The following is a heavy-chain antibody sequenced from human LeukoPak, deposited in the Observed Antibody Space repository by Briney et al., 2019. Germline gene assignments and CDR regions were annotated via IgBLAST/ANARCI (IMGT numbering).Heavy chain of an antibody. CDR3: ARDLHYYDSSGYYAYINEYYFDY. CDR1: GYSISSGYY. CDR2: IYHSGST. D-gene: IGHD3-22*01. J-gene: IGHJ4*02. Sequence: SETLSLTCTVSGYSISSGYYWGWIRQPLGKGLEWIGSIYHSGSTYYNPSLKSRVTISVDTSKNQFSLKLSSVTAADTAVYYCARDLHYYDSSGYYAYINEYYFDYWGQGTLVTVSS. V-gene: IGHV4-38-2*02.